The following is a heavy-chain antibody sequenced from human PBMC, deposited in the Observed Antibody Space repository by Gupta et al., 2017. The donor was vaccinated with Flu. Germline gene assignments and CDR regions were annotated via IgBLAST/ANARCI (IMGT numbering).Heavy chain of an antibody. Sequence: QVQLQESGPGLVKPSETLSLTCAVSGYSISSGYYWGWIRQPPGKGLEWIGSIYHSGRTYYNPARKSRVTISVDTSKNKVSLKLSSVTAAETAVYYCARGVGSSSWPSRFDYGGQGTLVTVSS. CDR3: ARGVGSSSWPSRFDY. CDR1: GYSISSGYY. J-gene: IGHJ4*02. D-gene: IGHD6-13*01. V-gene: IGHV4-38-2*01. CDR2: IYHSGRT.